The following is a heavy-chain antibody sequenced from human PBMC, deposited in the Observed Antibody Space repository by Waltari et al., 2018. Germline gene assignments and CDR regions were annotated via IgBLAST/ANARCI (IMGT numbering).Heavy chain of an antibody. CDR1: GFTFGAYA. Sequence: EVQLVESGGGLVQPGRSLRPSCTASGFTFGAYAMSWFRQAHGQGLEWVGFIRSKAYGGTTEYAASVKGRFTISRDDSKSIAYLQMNSLKTEDTAVYYCTRGGDWEYYYYYYMDVWGKGTTVTVSS. CDR2: IRSKAYGGTT. CDR3: TRGGDWEYYYYYYMDV. D-gene: IGHD3-16*01. J-gene: IGHJ6*03. V-gene: IGHV3-49*03.